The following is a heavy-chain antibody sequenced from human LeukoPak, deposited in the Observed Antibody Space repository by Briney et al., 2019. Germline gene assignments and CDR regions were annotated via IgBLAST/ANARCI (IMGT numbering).Heavy chain of an antibody. J-gene: IGHJ4*02. Sequence: GGSLRLSCAASGFTFSSCWMTWIRQAPGKGLEWVANIKQDGSEKYYVDSVKGRFTISRDNAKNSLYLQMNSLRAEDTAVYYCAKGGGSGWYWEEYWGQGTLVTVSS. CDR1: GFTFSSCW. CDR3: AKGGGSGWYWEEY. D-gene: IGHD6-19*01. CDR2: IKQDGSEK. V-gene: IGHV3-7*03.